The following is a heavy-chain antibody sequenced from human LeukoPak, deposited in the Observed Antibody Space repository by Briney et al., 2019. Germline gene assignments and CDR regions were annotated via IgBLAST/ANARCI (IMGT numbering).Heavy chain of an antibody. D-gene: IGHD6-19*01. J-gene: IGHJ4*02. CDR2: ISGSGGST. V-gene: IGHV3-23*01. Sequence: GGSLRLSCAASGFTYSSYAMSWVRQAPGKGLEWVSAISGSGGSTYYADSVKGRFTISRDNSENSLSLQINSLGPEDTAIYYCARDRNSGWYFTHWGQGTLVTVSS. CDR3: ARDRNSGWYFTH. CDR1: GFTYSSYA.